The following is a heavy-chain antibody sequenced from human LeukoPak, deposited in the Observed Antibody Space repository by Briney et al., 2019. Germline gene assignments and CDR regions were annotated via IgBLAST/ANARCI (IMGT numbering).Heavy chain of an antibody. D-gene: IGHD6-13*01. J-gene: IGHJ4*02. CDR1: GFTFSSYG. Sequence: GRSLRHSCAASGFTFSSYGMHWVRQAPGKGLEWVAVIWYDGSNKYYADSVKGRFTISRDNSKNTLYLQMNSLRAEDTAVYYCARDRIGYSRWDYWGQGTLVTVSS. CDR3: ARDRIGYSRWDY. CDR2: IWYDGSNK. V-gene: IGHV3-33*01.